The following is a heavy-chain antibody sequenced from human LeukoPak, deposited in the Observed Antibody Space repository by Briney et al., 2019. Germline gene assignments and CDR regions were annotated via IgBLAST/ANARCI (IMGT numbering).Heavy chain of an antibody. D-gene: IGHD3-22*01. CDR2: ISTSNDNT. Sequence: ASVKVSCKASGGTFTSYAISWVRQAPGQGLEWMGWISTSNDNTNYAQKLQGRVTMTTDISTNTAYMELRSLRSDDTAVYYCARDETYYDSSGQDYWGQGTLVTVSS. CDR3: ARDETYYDSSGQDY. CDR1: GGTFTSYA. J-gene: IGHJ4*02. V-gene: IGHV1-18*01.